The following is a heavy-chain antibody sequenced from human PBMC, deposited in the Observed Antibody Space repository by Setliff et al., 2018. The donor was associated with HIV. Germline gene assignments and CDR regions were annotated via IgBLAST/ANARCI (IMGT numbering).Heavy chain of an antibody. V-gene: IGHV4-4*07. J-gene: IGHJ5*02. CDR1: GGSFGDYH. CDR2: IFRSGTT. D-gene: IGHD3-10*01. Sequence: LSLTCPIPGGSFGDYHWSWIRQPAGRGLEWIGRIFRSGTTDYKFSLKSRVTISIDTSRNQFSLRLTAVNAEETAVYYCARDRHYSGLGSYGPWGPGTLVTVSS. CDR3: ARDRHYSGLGSYGP.